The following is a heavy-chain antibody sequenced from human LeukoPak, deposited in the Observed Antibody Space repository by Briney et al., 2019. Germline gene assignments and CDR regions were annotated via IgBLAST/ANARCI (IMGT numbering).Heavy chain of an antibody. V-gene: IGHV3-43*02. CDR2: ISGDGGST. CDR3: ARDSQEFFQH. J-gene: IGHJ1*01. CDR1: GFTFDNYA. Sequence: GGSLRLSCAVPGFTFDNYAIHWVRQAPGKGLAWVSLISGDGGSTYYADSMKGRFTISRDNSKNSLYLQMNSLRTEDTALYYCARDSQEFFQHWGQGTLVTVSS.